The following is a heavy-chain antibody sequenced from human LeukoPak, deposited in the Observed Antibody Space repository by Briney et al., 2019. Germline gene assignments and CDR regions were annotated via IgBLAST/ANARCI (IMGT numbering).Heavy chain of an antibody. J-gene: IGHJ3*02. V-gene: IGHV4-39*02. Sequence: SETLSLTCTVSVVGISRSSYYGGWIRQPPGEWLGWGGRIYYSGSTYYNPSLKRRVPISVDPSKNPSSLKLSSVTAADPAVSYCASLDSGSYFGRGAFDIWGQGTMVTVSS. CDR2: IYYSGST. D-gene: IGHD1-26*01. CDR3: ASLDSGSYFGRGAFDI. CDR1: VVGISRSSYY.